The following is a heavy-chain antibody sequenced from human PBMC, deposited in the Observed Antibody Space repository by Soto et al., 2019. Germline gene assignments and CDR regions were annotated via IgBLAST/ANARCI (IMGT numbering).Heavy chain of an antibody. J-gene: IGHJ5*02. V-gene: IGHV1-18*01. CDR3: ARVRFLEWLFPTDWFDP. Sequence: QVQLVQSGAEVKKPGASVKVSCKASGYTFTSYGISWVRQAPGQGLEWMGWISAYNGNTNYAQKLQGRVTMTTDTSTSTGYMELRSLRSDDTAVYYCARVRFLEWLFPTDWFDPWGQGTLVTVSS. D-gene: IGHD3-3*01. CDR2: ISAYNGNT. CDR1: GYTFTSYG.